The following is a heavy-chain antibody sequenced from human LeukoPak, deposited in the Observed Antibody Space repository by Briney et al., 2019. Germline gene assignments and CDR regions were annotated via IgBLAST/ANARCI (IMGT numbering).Heavy chain of an antibody. Sequence: SETLSLTCTVSGGSISSSSYYWGWIRQPPGKGLEWIGSIYYSGSTNYNPSLKSRVTISVDTSKNQFSLKLSSVTAADTAVYYCARGSLFEWELLQGGWVFDYWGQGTLVTVSS. CDR2: IYYSGST. J-gene: IGHJ4*02. CDR3: ARGSLFEWELLQGGWVFDY. D-gene: IGHD1-26*01. CDR1: GGSISSSSYY. V-gene: IGHV4-39*07.